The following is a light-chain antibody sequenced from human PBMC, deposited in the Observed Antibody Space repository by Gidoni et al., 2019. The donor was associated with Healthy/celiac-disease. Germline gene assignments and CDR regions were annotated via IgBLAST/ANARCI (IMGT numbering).Light chain of an antibody. Sequence: DIQMTQSPYSLSASVGERVTITCRASQSISSYLNWYQQKPGKAPKLLIYAASSLQSGVPSRFSGSGSVTDFTLTISSLQPEDFATYYCQQSYSTPVTFGQGTRLEIK. V-gene: IGKV1-39*01. CDR2: AAS. J-gene: IGKJ5*01. CDR3: QQSYSTPVT. CDR1: QSISSY.